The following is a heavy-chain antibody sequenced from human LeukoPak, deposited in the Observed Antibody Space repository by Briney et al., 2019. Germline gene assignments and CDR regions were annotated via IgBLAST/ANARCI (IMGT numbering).Heavy chain of an antibody. Sequence: GGSLRLSCAASGFTFSSYWMHWVRQAPGKGLVWVSRINSDGSSTSYADSVKGRFTISRDNAKNTLYLQMNSLRAEDTAVYYCARDLTYYYDSSNYGMDVWGQGTTVTVSS. D-gene: IGHD3-22*01. J-gene: IGHJ6*02. CDR1: GFTFSSYW. V-gene: IGHV3-74*01. CDR3: ARDLTYYYDSSNYGMDV. CDR2: INSDGSST.